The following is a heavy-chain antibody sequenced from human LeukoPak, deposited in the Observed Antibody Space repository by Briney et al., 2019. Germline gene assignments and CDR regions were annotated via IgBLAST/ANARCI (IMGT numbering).Heavy chain of an antibody. CDR1: GFTFSSYG. CDR2: IRYDTSNK. Sequence: PGGSLRLSCAASGFTFSSYGMHWVRQAPGKGLEWVAFIRYDTSNKYYADSVKGRFTISRDNSKNTLYLQMNGLRAEDTAVYYCAKDQYRAATVTGDFDYWGQGTLVTVSS. J-gene: IGHJ4*02. CDR3: AKDQYRAATVTGDFDY. D-gene: IGHD4-11*01. V-gene: IGHV3-30*02.